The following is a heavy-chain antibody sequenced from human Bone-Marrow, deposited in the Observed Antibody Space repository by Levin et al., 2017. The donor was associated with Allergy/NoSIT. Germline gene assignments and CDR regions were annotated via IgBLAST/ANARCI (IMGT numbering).Heavy chain of an antibody. V-gene: IGHV4-59*01. Sequence: SETLSLTCTVSGASISNYWWSWVRQSPGKGLEWIGSIFYSGNTNYNPSLQSRASILVGTSRTQFSLMLASVTEADTAVYFCARAFTGTLFDYWGQGILVTVSS. CDR1: GASISNYW. J-gene: IGHJ4*02. D-gene: IGHD1-1*01. CDR3: ARAFTGTLFDY. CDR2: IFYSGNT.